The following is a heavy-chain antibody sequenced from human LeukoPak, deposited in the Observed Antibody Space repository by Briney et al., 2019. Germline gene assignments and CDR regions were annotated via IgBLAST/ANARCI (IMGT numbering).Heavy chain of an antibody. CDR3: ARVWVVVPAFDI. CDR1: GGSISSYY. V-gene: IGHV4-4*07. J-gene: IGHJ3*02. D-gene: IGHD2-2*01. Sequence: PSETLSLTSTVSGGSISSYYWSWLRQPAGKGLEWIGRIYTSGSTNYNPSLKSRVTMSVDTSKNQFSLKLSAVTAADTAVYYCARVWVVVPAFDIWGQGTMVTVSS. CDR2: IYTSGST.